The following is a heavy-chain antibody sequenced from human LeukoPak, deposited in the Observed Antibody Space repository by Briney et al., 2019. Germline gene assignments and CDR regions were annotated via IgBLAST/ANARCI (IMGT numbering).Heavy chain of an antibody. V-gene: IGHV4-39*01. J-gene: IGHJ4*02. CDR2: IYYSGST. CDR3: AGAYYYDSSGSEDYFDY. D-gene: IGHD3-22*01. Sequence: KPSETLSLTCTVSGGSISSSSYYWGWIRQPPGKGLEWSGSIYYSGSTYYNPSLKSRVTISVDTSKNQFSLKLSSVTAADTAVYYCAGAYYYDSSGSEDYFDYWGQGTLVTVSS. CDR1: GGSISSSSYY.